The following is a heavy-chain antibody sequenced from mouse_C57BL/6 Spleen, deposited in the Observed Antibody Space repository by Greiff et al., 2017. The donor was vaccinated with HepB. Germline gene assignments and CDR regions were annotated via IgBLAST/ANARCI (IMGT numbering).Heavy chain of an antibody. J-gene: IGHJ3*01. Sequence: EVHLVESGGGLVKPGGSLKLSCAASGFTFSSYTMSWVRQTPEKRLEWVATISGGGGNTYYPDSVKGRFTISRDNAKNTLYLQMSSLRSEDTALYYCARTDGSSSAWFAYWGQGTLVTVSA. D-gene: IGHD1-1*01. CDR3: ARTDGSSSAWFAY. CDR2: ISGGGGNT. CDR1: GFTFSSYT. V-gene: IGHV5-9*01.